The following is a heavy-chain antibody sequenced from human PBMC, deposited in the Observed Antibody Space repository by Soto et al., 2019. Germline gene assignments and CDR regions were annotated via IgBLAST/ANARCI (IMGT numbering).Heavy chain of an antibody. V-gene: IGHV3-30*18. CDR2: ISYDGNNK. CDR3: AKAGYNWADGFFDY. Sequence: QVQLVESGGGVVQPGRSLRLSCAASGFTFSTYGMHWVRQAPGKGLEWVAVISYDGNNKYYADSVKGRFTISRDNSKNTLNLQMSSLRAEDTAVYYCAKAGYNWADGFFDYWGQGTLVTVAS. J-gene: IGHJ4*02. D-gene: IGHD1-1*01. CDR1: GFTFSTYG.